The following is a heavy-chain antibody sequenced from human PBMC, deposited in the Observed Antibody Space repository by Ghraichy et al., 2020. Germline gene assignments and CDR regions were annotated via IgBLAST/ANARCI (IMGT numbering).Heavy chain of an antibody. CDR3: ARDSSSTSFNWFDP. Sequence: GGSLRLSCAASGFTFSSYDMHWVRQAPGKGLEWVAVIWYDGSNKYYADSVKGRFTISRDNSKNTLYLQMNSLRAEDTAVYYCARDSSSTSFNWFDPWSQGTLVTV. V-gene: IGHV3-33*01. J-gene: IGHJ5*02. D-gene: IGHD2-2*01. CDR2: IWYDGSNK. CDR1: GFTFSSYD.